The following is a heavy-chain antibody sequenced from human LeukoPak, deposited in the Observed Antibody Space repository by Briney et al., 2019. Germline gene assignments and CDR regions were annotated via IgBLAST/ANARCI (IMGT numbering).Heavy chain of an antibody. CDR1: GHSISSGYH. D-gene: IGHD7-27*01. J-gene: IGHJ4*03. CDR2: VYRSGST. V-gene: IGHV4-38-2*02. CDR3: ARENWVFDY. Sequence: SETLSLTCVLSGHSISSGYHWGWIRQPPGEGLEWIGSVYRSGSTYYNPSVKCRVTISVDTSKNQISLTVRSVTAADTAVYYCARENWVFDYWGKGILVTVSS.